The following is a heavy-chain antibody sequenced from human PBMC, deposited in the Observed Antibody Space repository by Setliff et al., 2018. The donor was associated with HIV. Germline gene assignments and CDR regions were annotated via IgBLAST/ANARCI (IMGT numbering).Heavy chain of an antibody. J-gene: IGHJ4*02. CDR1: GGTLNSHA. Sequence: ASVKVSCKASGGTLNSHAINWVRQAPGQGLEWMGGIIPIIGTTNYAQRFQGRVTITADESTSTAYMQLSSLRPEDTAVYFCARAVSGWYARKPSFDYWGQGTLVTVSS. V-gene: IGHV1-69*13. D-gene: IGHD6-19*01. CDR3: ARAVSGWYARKPSFDY. CDR2: IIPIIGTT.